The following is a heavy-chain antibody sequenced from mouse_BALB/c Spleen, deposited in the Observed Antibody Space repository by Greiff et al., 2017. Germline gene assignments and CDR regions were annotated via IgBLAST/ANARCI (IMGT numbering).Heavy chain of an antibody. D-gene: IGHD2-1*01. CDR2: ISSGGGST. J-gene: IGHJ4*01. Sequence: EVQLVESGGGLVKPGGSLKLSCAASGFAFNSYDMSWVRQTPEKRLEWVAYISSGGGSTYYPDTVKGRFTISRDNAKNTLYLQMSSLKSEDTAMYYCARQRGLLSAMDYWGQGTSVTVSS. CDR3: ARQRGLLSAMDY. CDR1: GFAFNSYD. V-gene: IGHV5-12-1*01.